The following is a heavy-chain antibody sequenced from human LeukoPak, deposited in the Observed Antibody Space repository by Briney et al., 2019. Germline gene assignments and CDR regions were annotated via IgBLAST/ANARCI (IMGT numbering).Heavy chain of an antibody. Sequence: GGSLRLSCAASGFTFSSYEMNWVRQAPGKGLEGVSYISSSGSTIYYADSVKGRFTISRDNAKNSLYLQMNSLRAEDTALYYCARDRKRITMVRGVIIDPFYYYYYYMDVWGKGTTVTVSS. J-gene: IGHJ6*03. CDR1: GFTFSSYE. D-gene: IGHD3-10*01. V-gene: IGHV3-48*03. CDR2: ISSSGSTI. CDR3: ARDRKRITMVRGVIIDPFYYYYYYMDV.